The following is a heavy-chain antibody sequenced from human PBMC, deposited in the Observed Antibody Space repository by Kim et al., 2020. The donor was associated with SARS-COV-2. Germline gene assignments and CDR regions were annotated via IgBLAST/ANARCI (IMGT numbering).Heavy chain of an antibody. CDR2: IYYSGST. CDR3: ARAIPGFDP. CDR1: GGSISSSSYY. V-gene: IGHV4-39*07. J-gene: IGHJ5*02. Sequence: SETLSLTCTVSGGSISSSSYYWGWIRQPPGKGLEWIGSIYYSGSTYYNPSLKSRVTISVDTSKNQFSLKLSSVTAADTAVYYCARAIPGFDPWGQGTLVTVSS.